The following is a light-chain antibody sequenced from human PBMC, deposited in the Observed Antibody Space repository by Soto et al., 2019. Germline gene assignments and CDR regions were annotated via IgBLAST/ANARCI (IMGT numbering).Light chain of an antibody. CDR3: QQSYSTPRT. CDR2: AAS. V-gene: IGKV1-39*01. J-gene: IGKJ2*01. Sequence: DIPMTQSPSSLSASVGDRVTITCRASQSISSYLNWYQQKPGKAPKLLIYAASSLQSGVPSRFRGSGSGTDFTLTISSLQPEDFATYYCQQSYSTPRTFGQGTKLEIK. CDR1: QSISSY.